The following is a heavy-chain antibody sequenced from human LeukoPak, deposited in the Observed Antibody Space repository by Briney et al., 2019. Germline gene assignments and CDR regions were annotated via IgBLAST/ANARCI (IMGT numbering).Heavy chain of an antibody. J-gene: IGHJ3*02. CDR2: ISYDGSNK. V-gene: IGHV3-30-3*01. CDR1: GFTFSSYA. Sequence: PGGSLRLSCAASGFTFSSYAMHWVRQAPGKGLEWVAVISYDGSNKYYADSVKGRFTISRDNSKNTLYLQMNSLRAEDTAVYYCARDHRGKQLWLTRPDEFDAFDIWGQGTMVTVSS. CDR3: ARDHRGKQLWLTRPDEFDAFDI. D-gene: IGHD5-18*01.